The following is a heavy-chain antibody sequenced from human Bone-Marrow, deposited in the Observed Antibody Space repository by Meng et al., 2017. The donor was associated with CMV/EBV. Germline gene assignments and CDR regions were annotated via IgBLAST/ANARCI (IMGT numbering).Heavy chain of an antibody. J-gene: IGHJ4*02. Sequence: SETLSLTCTVSGGAISTYYWSWIRQPPGKGLEWIGYIYHTGSTNYNPSLKSRVTISVDTSKNQSSLNLSSVTAADTAVYYCTRDTGTAAAPDYWGPGTLVTVSS. D-gene: IGHD6-25*01. CDR2: IYHTGST. CDR1: GGAISTYY. V-gene: IGHV4-59*01. CDR3: TRDTGTAAAPDY.